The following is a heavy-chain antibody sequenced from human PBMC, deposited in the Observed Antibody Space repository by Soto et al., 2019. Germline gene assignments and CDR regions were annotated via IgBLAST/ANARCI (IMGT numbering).Heavy chain of an antibody. CDR3: ARTGQNCSSTSCLLTRYYGMDV. CDR2: IYYSGST. Sequence: KTSETLSLTCTVSGGSISSYYWSWIRQPPGKGLEWIGYIYYSGSTNYNPSLKSRVTISVDTSKNQFSLKLSSVTAADTAVYYCARTGQNCSSTSCLLTRYYGMDVWGQGTTVTVSS. J-gene: IGHJ6*02. V-gene: IGHV4-59*01. D-gene: IGHD2-2*01. CDR1: GGSISSYY.